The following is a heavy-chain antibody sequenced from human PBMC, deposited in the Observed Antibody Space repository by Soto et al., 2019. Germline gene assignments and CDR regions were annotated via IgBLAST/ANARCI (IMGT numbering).Heavy chain of an antibody. CDR2: ISAYNGKT. J-gene: IGHJ6*02. CDR1: GYSFISYG. Sequence: EASVKVSCKASGYSFISYGISWVRQAPGQGLEWMGWISAYNGKTNYGQNLQGRVTMTTDTSTSTAYMELRSLRSDDTAVYYCARTEPIVMTAAYDHWGRGTTVTVSS. CDR3: ARTEPIVMTAAYDH. V-gene: IGHV1-18*01. D-gene: IGHD2-21*02.